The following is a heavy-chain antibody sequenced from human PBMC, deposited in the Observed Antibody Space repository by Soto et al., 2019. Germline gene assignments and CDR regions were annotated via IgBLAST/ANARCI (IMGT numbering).Heavy chain of an antibody. CDR3: ARDYGDYYYYYHYGMDV. CDR1: GGSISSSSYY. V-gene: IGHV4-39*02. D-gene: IGHD4-17*01. J-gene: IGHJ6*02. Sequence: PSETLSLTCTVSGGSISSSSYYWGWIRQPPGKGLEWIGSIYYSGSTYYNPSLKSRVTISVDTSKNQFSLKLSSVTAADTAVYYCARDYGDYYYYYHYGMDVWGQGTTVTVSS. CDR2: IYYSGST.